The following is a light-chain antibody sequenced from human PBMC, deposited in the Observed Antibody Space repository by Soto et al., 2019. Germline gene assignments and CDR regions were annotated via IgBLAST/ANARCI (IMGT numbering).Light chain of an antibody. V-gene: IGKV1-5*03. J-gene: IGKJ4*01. Sequence: IQMTQSPSTLSGSVGERVTTTCRASQTISSWLAWYQQKPGKAPKLLIYKASTLKSGVPSRFSGSGSGTDFTLTTSSLQPEDFATYYCQQTNSFPLTFRGGTKVDIK. CDR1: QTISSW. CDR3: QQTNSFPLT. CDR2: KAS.